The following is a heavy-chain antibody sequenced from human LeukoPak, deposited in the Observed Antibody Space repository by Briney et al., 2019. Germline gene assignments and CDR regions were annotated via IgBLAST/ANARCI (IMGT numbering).Heavy chain of an antibody. J-gene: IGHJ4*02. D-gene: IGHD5-18*01. CDR2: INHSGST. V-gene: IGHV4-38-2*02. CDR3: ARFRGYSYGYSFGYYFDY. Sequence: SETLSLTCTVSGYSVSSGYYWDWIRQPQGKGLEWIREINHSGSTNYNPSLKSRVTISVDTSKNQFSLKLSSVTAADTAVYYCARFRGYSYGYSFGYYFDYWGQGTLVTVSS. CDR1: GYSVSSGYY.